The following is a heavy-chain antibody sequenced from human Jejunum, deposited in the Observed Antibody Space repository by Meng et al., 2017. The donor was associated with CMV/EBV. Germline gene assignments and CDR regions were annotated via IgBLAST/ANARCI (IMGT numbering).Heavy chain of an antibody. D-gene: IGHD3-10*01. V-gene: IGHV3-21*01. CDR2: ISSGSFSL. J-gene: IGHJ6*02. Sequence: FNLGSYGVNWVRQAPGKGLEWVSVISSGSFSLYYADSVRGRFTISRDDAKDSVFLQMDSLRAEDTAVYYCASLSIPGAIFYYGMDVWGQGTTVTVSS. CDR3: ASLSIPGAIFYYGMDV. CDR1: FNLGSYG.